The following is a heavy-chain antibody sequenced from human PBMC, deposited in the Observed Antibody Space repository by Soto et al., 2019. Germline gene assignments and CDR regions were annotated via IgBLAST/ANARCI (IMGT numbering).Heavy chain of an antibody. V-gene: IGHV3-11*01. D-gene: IGHD4-4*01. CDR1: GFAFTDYY. Sequence: QVQLVESGGGLVKPGESLRLSCAASGFAFTDYYMSWIRQAPGKGLEWVSYISTSGNTVNYADSVKGRFTISRDNAENSLHLQLSSLRVEDTAVYYCARSVHLPSNYADYWGQGTLVTVSS. J-gene: IGHJ4*02. CDR2: ISTSGNTV. CDR3: ARSVHLPSNYADY.